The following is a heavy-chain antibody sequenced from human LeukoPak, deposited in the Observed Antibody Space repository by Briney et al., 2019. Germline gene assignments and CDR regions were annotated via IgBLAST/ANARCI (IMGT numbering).Heavy chain of an antibody. CDR2: INSDGSST. D-gene: IGHD4-17*01. V-gene: IGHV3-74*01. Sequence: GGSLRLSCAASGFTFSSYWMHWVRQAPGKGLVWVSRINSDGSSTNYADSVKGRFTISRDNAKNTLYLQMNSLRAEDTALYYCAREDGDRYYYYYYGMDVWGQGTTVTVSS. CDR1: GFTFSSYW. CDR3: AREDGDRYYYYYYGMDV. J-gene: IGHJ6*02.